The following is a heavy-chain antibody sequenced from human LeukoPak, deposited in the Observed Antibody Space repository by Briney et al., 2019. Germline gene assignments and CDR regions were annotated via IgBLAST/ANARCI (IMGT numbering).Heavy chain of an antibody. J-gene: IGHJ4*02. CDR1: GFTFSNYN. D-gene: IGHD5-18*01. CDR3: ARAINTHTYGYHY. CDR2: ISSSSTTI. V-gene: IGHV3-48*02. Sequence: QSGGSLRLSCAASGFTFSNYNMNWVRQAPGKGLEWVSYISSSSTTIYYADSVKGRFTISRDNAKNSLYLQVNSLRDEDTAAYYCARAINTHTYGYHYWGQGTLVTVSS.